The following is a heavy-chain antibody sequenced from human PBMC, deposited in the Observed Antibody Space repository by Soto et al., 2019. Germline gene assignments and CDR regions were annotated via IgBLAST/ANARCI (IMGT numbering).Heavy chain of an antibody. CDR3: ARGWAAGIAAAGTFDY. Sequence: GGSLRLSCAASGFTFSSYWMSWVRQAPGKGLEWVANIKQDGSEKYYVDSVKGRFTISRDNAKNSLYLQMNSLRAEDTAVYYRARGWAAGIAAAGTFDYWGQGTLVTVYS. D-gene: IGHD6-13*01. J-gene: IGHJ4*02. CDR2: IKQDGSEK. CDR1: GFTFSSYW. V-gene: IGHV3-7*03.